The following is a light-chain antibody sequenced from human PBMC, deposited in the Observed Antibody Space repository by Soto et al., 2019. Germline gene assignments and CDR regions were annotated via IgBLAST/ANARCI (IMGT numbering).Light chain of an antibody. V-gene: IGLV2-14*01. Sequence: QSVLTQPASVSASPGQSLTISCTGTSNNVGGYNYVSWYQQHPGKAPKLMIYDVSDRPSGVSNRFSGSKSGNTASLTTSGLQVEDEDDSSCSSYTRGFYVFRPGTKVTDL. CDR2: DVS. CDR1: SNNVGGYNY. CDR3: SSYTRGFYV. J-gene: IGLJ1*01.